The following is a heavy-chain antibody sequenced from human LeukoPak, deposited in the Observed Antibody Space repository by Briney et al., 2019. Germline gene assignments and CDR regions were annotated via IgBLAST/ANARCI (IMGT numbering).Heavy chain of an antibody. D-gene: IGHD5-18*01. Sequence: SQTLSLTCTVSGGSIRSGSYYWSWIRPPPGKGLEWIGHIYIRGTTNYNPSVKSRVTVSLDTSKNQISLKLSSVTASDTAIYYCARVYTVMGATTVDHYHYYMDVWGKGTTVTVSS. CDR1: GGSIRSGSYY. J-gene: IGHJ6*03. V-gene: IGHV4-61*09. CDR2: IYIRGTT. CDR3: ARVYTVMGATTVDHYHYYMDV.